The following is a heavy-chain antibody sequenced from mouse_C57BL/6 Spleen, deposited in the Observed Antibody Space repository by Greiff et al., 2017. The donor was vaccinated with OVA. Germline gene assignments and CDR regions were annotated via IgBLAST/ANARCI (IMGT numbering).Heavy chain of an antibody. D-gene: IGHD1-1*01. CDR3: ARVGSSWYFDV. CDR2: ISRGSSTI. CDR1: GFTFTDYG. J-gene: IGHJ1*03. Sequence: EVQVVESGGGLVKPGGSLKLSCAASGFTFTDYGMHWVRQAPEKGLEWVAYISRGSSTIYYADTVKGRFTISRDNTKNTLFLQLTSLRSEDTAMYYCARVGSSWYFDVWGTGTTVTVSS. V-gene: IGHV5-17*01.